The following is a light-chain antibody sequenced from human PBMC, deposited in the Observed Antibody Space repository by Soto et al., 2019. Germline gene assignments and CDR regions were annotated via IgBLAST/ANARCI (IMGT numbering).Light chain of an antibody. J-gene: IGKJ1*01. V-gene: IGKV1-5*01. CDR3: QQYNSYSWT. Sequence: IQMSQSPSTLSASVVDRDPITCRASQSISSWLAWYQQKPGKAPKLLIYDASSLESGVPSRFSGSGSGTEFTLTISSPQPDDFATYYCQQYNSYSWTFGQGTKVDIK. CDR1: QSISSW. CDR2: DAS.